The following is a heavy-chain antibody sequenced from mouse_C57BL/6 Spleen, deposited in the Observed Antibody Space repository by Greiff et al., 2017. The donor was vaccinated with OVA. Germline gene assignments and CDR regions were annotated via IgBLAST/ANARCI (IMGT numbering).Heavy chain of an antibody. Sequence: EVMLVESEGGLVQPGSSMKLSCTASGFTFSDYYMAWVRQVPEKGLEWVANINYDGSSTYYLDSLKSRFIISRDNAKNILYLQMSSLKSEDTATYYCAREYSNYVYFDYWGQGTTLTVSS. CDR3: AREYSNYVYFDY. J-gene: IGHJ2*01. CDR1: GFTFSDYY. D-gene: IGHD2-5*01. CDR2: INYDGSST. V-gene: IGHV5-16*01.